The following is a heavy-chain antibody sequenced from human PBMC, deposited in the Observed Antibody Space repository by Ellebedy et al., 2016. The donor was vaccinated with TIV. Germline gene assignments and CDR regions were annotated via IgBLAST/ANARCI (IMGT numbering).Heavy chain of an antibody. J-gene: IGHJ4*02. Sequence: GESLKISCAASGFKFDEFSMHWVRQVPGKGLEWVSAIGWYGETTFYADSVKGRFTISRDNSNNSLYLQMNSLRAEDTAVYFCTKEGAVAGAPAYLAYDYWGQGTLVTVSS. CDR3: TKEGAVAGAPAYLAYDY. D-gene: IGHD6-19*01. CDR2: IGWYGETT. V-gene: IGHV3-43*01. CDR1: GFKFDEFS.